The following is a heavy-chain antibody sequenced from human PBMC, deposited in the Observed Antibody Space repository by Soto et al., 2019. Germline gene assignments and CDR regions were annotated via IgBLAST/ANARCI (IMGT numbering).Heavy chain of an antibody. D-gene: IGHD1-26*01. CDR3: AREMGVIGAPGYTWFDP. CDR1: GYTFSDYY. Sequence: ASVKVSCKASGYTFSDYYVHWVREAPGQGLEWMGWINPSSGGTIYTQRFQGRVTMTRDTSISTVYMELSRLTSDDTAVYYCAREMGVIGAPGYTWFDPWGQGALVTVSS. CDR2: INPSSGGT. J-gene: IGHJ5*02. V-gene: IGHV1-2*02.